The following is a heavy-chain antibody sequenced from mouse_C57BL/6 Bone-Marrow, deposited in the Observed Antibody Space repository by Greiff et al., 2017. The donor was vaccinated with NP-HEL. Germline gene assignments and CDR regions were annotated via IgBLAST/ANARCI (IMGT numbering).Heavy chain of an antibody. J-gene: IGHJ4*01. CDR3: ARHGMVTTRDYAMDY. V-gene: IGHV5-15*01. D-gene: IGHD2-2*01. CDR2: ISNLAYSI. Sequence: EVKVVESGGGLVQPGGSLKLSCAASGFTFSDYGMAWVRQAPRKGPEWVAFISNLAYSIYYADTVTGRFTISRENAKNTLYLEMSSLRSEDTAMYYCARHGMVTTRDYAMDYWGQGTSVTVSS. CDR1: GFTFSDYG.